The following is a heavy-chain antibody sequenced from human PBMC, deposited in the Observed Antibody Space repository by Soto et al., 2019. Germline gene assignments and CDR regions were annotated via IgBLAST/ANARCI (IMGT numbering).Heavy chain of an antibody. CDR3: ERDYSASAFDI. V-gene: IGHV4-31*02. J-gene: IGHJ3*02. D-gene: IGHD4-4*01. CDR1: GGSISSDGYY. CDR2: VYYSGTT. Sequence: SETLSLTCTVSGGSISSDGYYWSWIRQHPGKGLEWIGYVYYSGTTYYSPSLKSRVTISIDTSKKQFSLKLSSVTAADTAVYYCERDYSASAFDIWGQGTMVTVSS.